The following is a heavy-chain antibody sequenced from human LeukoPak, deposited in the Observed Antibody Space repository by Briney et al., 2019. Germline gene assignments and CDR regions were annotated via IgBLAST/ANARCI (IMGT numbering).Heavy chain of an antibody. D-gene: IGHD6-19*01. J-gene: IGHJ4*02. CDR1: GFTVSTNY. Sequence: GSLRLSCAASGFTVSTNYMSWVRQAPGKGLEWVSVVYSGGTTYYADSVKGRFTISRDNSKNTLYLQMNSLRAEDTAVYYCARDRAGTLDYWGQGTLVTVSS. CDR3: ARDRAGTLDY. CDR2: VYSGGTT. V-gene: IGHV3-66*01.